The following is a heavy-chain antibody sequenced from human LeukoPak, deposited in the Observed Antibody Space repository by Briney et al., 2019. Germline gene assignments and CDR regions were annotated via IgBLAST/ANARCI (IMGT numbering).Heavy chain of an antibody. Sequence: PGGSLRLSCAASGFTFSSYSMNWVRQAPGKGLEWVSYISSSSSTIYYADSVKGRFTISRDNAKSSLYLQMNSLRAEDTAVYYCAKGAGGSYGLYYSDYWGQGALVTVSS. CDR1: GFTFSSYS. CDR3: AKGAGGSYGLYYSDY. D-gene: IGHD3-10*01. J-gene: IGHJ4*02. CDR2: ISSSSSTI. V-gene: IGHV3-48*01.